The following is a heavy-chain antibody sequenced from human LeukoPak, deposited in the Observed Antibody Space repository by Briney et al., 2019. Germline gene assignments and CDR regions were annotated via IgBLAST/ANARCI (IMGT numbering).Heavy chain of an antibody. Sequence: SETLSLTCTVSGGSISSSSYYWGWIRQPPGKGLEWIGSIYYSGSTYYNPSLKSRVTISVDTSKNQFSLQLNSVTPEDTAVYYCARGEGYYYGSGSYSNFDYWGQGTLVTVSS. J-gene: IGHJ4*02. D-gene: IGHD3-10*01. V-gene: IGHV4-39*01. CDR1: GGSISSSSYY. CDR3: ARGEGYYYGSGSYSNFDY. CDR2: IYYSGST.